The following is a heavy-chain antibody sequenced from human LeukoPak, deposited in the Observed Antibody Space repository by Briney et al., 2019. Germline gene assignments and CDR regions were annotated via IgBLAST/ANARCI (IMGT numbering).Heavy chain of an antibody. V-gene: IGHV1-24*01. D-gene: IGHD3-3*01. CDR2: FDPEDGET. J-gene: IGHJ4*02. CDR3: ATRDFWSGYIDY. CDR1: GYTLTELS. Sequence: ASVKVSCKVSGYTLTELSMHWVRQAPGKGLEWMGGFDPEDGETIYAQKFQGRVTMTEDTSTDTAYMELSSLRSEDTAVNYCATRDFWSGYIDYWGQGTLVTVSS.